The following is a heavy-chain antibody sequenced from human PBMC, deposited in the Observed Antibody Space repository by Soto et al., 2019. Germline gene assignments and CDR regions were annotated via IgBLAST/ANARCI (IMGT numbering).Heavy chain of an antibody. V-gene: IGHV1-69*13. Sequence: GASVKVSCKASGGTFSSYAISWVRQAPGQGLEWMGGIIPIFGTANYAQKFQGRVTITADESTSTAYMELSSLRSEDTAVYYCAREDEKREQQLGPYYYYYGMDVWGQGTTVTVSS. CDR2: IIPIFGTA. J-gene: IGHJ6*02. D-gene: IGHD6-13*01. CDR1: GGTFSSYA. CDR3: AREDEKREQQLGPYYYYYGMDV.